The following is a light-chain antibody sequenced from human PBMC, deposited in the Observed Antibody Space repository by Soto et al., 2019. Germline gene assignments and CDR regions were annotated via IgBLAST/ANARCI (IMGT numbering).Light chain of an antibody. CDR1: QSVASS. CDR2: GPS. Sequence: EIVMTQSPATLSVSPGERATLSCRASQSVASSVAWYQQKPGQAPRLLIYGPSTRATGIPARFSGSGSGTEFTLTISSLQSEDFAVYYCQQYNDWPRTFGQGTKVDIK. CDR3: QQYNDWPRT. V-gene: IGKV3-15*01. J-gene: IGKJ1*01.